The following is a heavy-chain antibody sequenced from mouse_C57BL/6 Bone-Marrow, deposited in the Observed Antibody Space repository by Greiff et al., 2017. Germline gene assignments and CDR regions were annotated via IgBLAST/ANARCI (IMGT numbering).Heavy chain of an antibody. CDR1: GYSITSGYY. CDR3: ARGLLWYPWFAY. V-gene: IGHV3-6*01. J-gene: IGHJ3*01. CDR2: ISYDGSN. D-gene: IGHD2-10*01. Sequence: EVKLMESGPGLVKPSQSLSLTCSVTGYSITSGYYWNWIRQFPGNKLEWMGYISYDGSNNYNPSLKNRISITRDTSKNQFFLKLNSVTTEDTATYYGARGLLWYPWFAYWGQGTLVTVSA.